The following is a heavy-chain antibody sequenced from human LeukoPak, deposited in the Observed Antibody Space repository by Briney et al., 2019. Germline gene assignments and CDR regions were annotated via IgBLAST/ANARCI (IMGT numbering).Heavy chain of an antibody. CDR1: GYSISSGYY. CDR3: ASRSGSYYGPFDY. D-gene: IGHD1-26*01. Sequence: SETLSLTCAVSGYSISSGYYWGWIRQPPGKGLEWIGSVYHSGSTYYNPSLKSRATISVDTSKNQFSLKLSSVTAADTAVYYCASRSGSYYGPFDYWGQGTLVTVSS. V-gene: IGHV4-38-2*01. J-gene: IGHJ4*02. CDR2: VYHSGST.